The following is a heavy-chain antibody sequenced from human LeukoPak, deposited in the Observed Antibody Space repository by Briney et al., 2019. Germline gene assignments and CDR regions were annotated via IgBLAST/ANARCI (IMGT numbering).Heavy chain of an antibody. CDR1: GGSFGLYS. CDR3: ARDIVVVVAQRDDAFDI. D-gene: IGHD2-15*01. CDR2: VYTSGTT. J-gene: IGHJ3*02. V-gene: IGHV4-4*07. Sequence: PSETLSLTCTVSGGSFGLYSWSWVRQPAGKGLEWIGRVYTSGTTNYNPSLKSRVTLSVETSKKQFSVKLTSVTPADTAVYYCARDIVVVVAQRDDAFDIWGQGTMVTVSS.